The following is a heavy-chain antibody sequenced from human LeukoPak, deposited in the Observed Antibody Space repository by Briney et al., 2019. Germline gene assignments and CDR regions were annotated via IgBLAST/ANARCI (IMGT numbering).Heavy chain of an antibody. Sequence: GGSLRLSCAASGFTFSSYAMSWVRQAPGKGLEWVSAISGSGGSTNYADAVKGRFTISRDNPKNTAFLHMDSVSAEDTALYYCARGDFYGSGSFYGIFDYWGQGTLVAVSS. CDR1: GFTFSSYA. D-gene: IGHD3-10*01. J-gene: IGHJ4*02. CDR3: ARGDFYGSGSFYGIFDY. V-gene: IGHV3-23*01. CDR2: ISGSGGST.